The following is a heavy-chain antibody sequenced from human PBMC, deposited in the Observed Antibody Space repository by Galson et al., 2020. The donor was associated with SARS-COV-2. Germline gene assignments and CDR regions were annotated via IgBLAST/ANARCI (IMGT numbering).Heavy chain of an antibody. CDR2: TYYSGST. V-gene: IGHV4-39*06. Sequence: SETLSLTCTVSGASLNSNPYYWVWIRQPPGKGLEWIGTTYYSGSTSYNPSLESRLTISLDTSSNRFALRLRSVTAADTAMYYCARQYPTYDWSGLYFPQDAFDIWGQGTRVTVS. CDR3: ARQYPTYDWSGLYFPQDAFDI. CDR1: GASLNSNPYY. J-gene: IGHJ3*02. D-gene: IGHD3-22*01.